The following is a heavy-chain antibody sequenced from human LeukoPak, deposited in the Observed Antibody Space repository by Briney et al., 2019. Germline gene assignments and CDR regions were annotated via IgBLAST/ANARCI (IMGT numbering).Heavy chain of an antibody. D-gene: IGHD3-10*01. CDR2: ISSSSSYI. Sequence: GGSLRLSCAASGFTFSSYAMSWVRQAPGKGLEWVSSISSSSSYIYYADSVKGRFTISRDNAKNSLYLQMNSLRAEDTAVYYCARDSGGGGYYYYYNMDVWGKGTTVTVSS. J-gene: IGHJ6*03. V-gene: IGHV3-21*01. CDR3: ARDSGGGGYYYYYNMDV. CDR1: GFTFSSYA.